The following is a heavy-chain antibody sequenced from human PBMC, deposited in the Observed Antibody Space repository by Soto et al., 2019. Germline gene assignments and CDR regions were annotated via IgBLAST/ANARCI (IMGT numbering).Heavy chain of an antibody. CDR2: ISTDNGNT. CDR1: GYTFTNYG. CDR3: ARGAHRSDAFDI. J-gene: IGHJ3*02. D-gene: IGHD3-16*01. Sequence: ASVKVSCKASGYTFTNYGISWVRQAPGQGLEWMGWISTDNGNTNSARKLQGRVTMTTDTSTSTAYMELSSLRSEDTAVYYCARGAHRSDAFDIWGQGTMVTVSS. V-gene: IGHV1-18*01.